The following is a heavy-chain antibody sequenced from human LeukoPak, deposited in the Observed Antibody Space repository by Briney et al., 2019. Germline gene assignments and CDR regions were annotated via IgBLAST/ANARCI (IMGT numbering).Heavy chain of an antibody. V-gene: IGHV3-23*01. CDR1: GFTFSSSA. J-gene: IGHJ4*02. CDR3: ARDLYYFDY. Sequence: PGGSLRLSCAASGFTFSSSAMSWVRQAPGKGLEWVSNISGSGSGGSTYYADSVKGRFTISRDNSKNTLYLQMNSLRAEDTAVYYCARDLYYFDYWGQGTLVTVSS. CDR2: ISGSGSGGST.